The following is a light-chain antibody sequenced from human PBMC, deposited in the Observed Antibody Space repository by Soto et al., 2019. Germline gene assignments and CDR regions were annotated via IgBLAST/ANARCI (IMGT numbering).Light chain of an antibody. CDR2: LNSDGSH. V-gene: IGLV4-69*01. CDR3: QTWGTGIHYV. CDR1: SGHSSYA. Sequence: QPVLTQSPSASASLGASVKLTCTLSSGHSSYAIAWHQQQPEKGPRYLMKLNSDGSHSKGDGIPDRFSGSSSGAERYLTISSLQPEDEADYYCQTWGTGIHYVFGTGTKVTVL. J-gene: IGLJ1*01.